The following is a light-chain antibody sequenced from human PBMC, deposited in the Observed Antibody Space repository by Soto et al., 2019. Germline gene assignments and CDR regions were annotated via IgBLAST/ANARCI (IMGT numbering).Light chain of an antibody. Sequence: SYELTQPPSVSVSPGQTARITCSGDALPKQFASWYQQKPGQAPLLVIYKETYRPSGIPERFSGSSSGTTVTLTISGVQAEDEADYYCQSADSGGISFVFGTGTKVTVL. CDR2: KET. CDR1: ALPKQF. V-gene: IGLV3-25*02. CDR3: QSADSGGISFV. J-gene: IGLJ1*01.